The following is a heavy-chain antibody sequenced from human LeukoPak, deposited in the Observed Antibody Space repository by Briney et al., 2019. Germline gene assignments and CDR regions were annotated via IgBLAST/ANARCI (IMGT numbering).Heavy chain of an antibody. V-gene: IGHV3-21*01. CDR3: ARDRDSSGWNTVSLFDY. Sequence: GGSLRLSCAASGFTFSSYSMNWVRQAPGKGLEWVSSISSSSSYIYYADSVKGRFTISRDNAKNSLFLQMNSLRAEDTAVYYCARDRDSSGWNTVSLFDYWGQGTLVTVSS. D-gene: IGHD6-19*01. CDR2: ISSSSSYI. J-gene: IGHJ4*02. CDR1: GFTFSSYS.